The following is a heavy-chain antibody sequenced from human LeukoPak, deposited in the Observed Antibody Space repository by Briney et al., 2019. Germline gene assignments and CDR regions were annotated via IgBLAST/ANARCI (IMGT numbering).Heavy chain of an antibody. J-gene: IGHJ4*02. CDR2: ISSGSSAI. D-gene: IGHD4-17*01. CDR3: ARGHTAVTRHFDF. Sequence: RPGGSLRLSCEASGFTFTTYSTTWVRQAPGKGLEWVSIISSGSSAIFSADALKGRFTISRDDAKNLLYLDMNSLRAEDTAVYYCARGHTAVTRHFDFWGQGTLVTVSS. V-gene: IGHV3-21*01. CDR1: GFTFTTYS.